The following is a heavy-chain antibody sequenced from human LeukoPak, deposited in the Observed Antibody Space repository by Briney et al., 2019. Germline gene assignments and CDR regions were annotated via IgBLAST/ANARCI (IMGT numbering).Heavy chain of an antibody. CDR2: INPNDGDT. J-gene: IGHJ4*02. Sequence: GASVKVSCKASGYTFTDYYMHWVRQAPGQGFEWMGWINPNDGDTYYAQKFQGRVTMTRDTSISIAHMEVSRLRSDDTAVYYCARANFLYCSSTSCLFDYWGQGTLVTVSS. V-gene: IGHV1-2*02. D-gene: IGHD2-2*01. CDR1: GYTFTDYY. CDR3: ARANFLYCSSTSCLFDY.